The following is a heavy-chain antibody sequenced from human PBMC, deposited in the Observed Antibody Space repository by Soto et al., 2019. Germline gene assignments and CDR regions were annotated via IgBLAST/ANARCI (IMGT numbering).Heavy chain of an antibody. Sequence: QVQLVQSGAEVKKPGASVKVSCKASGYTFTSYGISWVRQAPGQGLEWMGWISAYNGNTNYAQKLQGRGTMTTDTSTSTADMELRSLRSDDTAVDYCARRGSMVRGLNDAFDIWGQGTMVTVSS. D-gene: IGHD3-10*01. CDR3: ARRGSMVRGLNDAFDI. J-gene: IGHJ3*02. V-gene: IGHV1-18*01. CDR1: GYTFTSYG. CDR2: ISAYNGNT.